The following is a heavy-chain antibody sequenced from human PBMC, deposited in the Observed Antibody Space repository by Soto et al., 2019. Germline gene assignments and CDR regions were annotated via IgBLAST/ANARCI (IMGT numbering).Heavy chain of an antibody. D-gene: IGHD6-19*01. Sequence: PGGSLRLSCAASGFTFSSYAMSWVRQAPGKGLEWVSAISGSGGSTYYADSVKGRFTISRDNSKNTLYLQMNSLRAEGTAVYYCARNPGIAVAGNNPPNPIDYWGQGTLVTVSS. CDR1: GFTFSSYA. J-gene: IGHJ4*02. CDR3: ARNPGIAVAGNNPPNPIDY. CDR2: ISGSGGST. V-gene: IGHV3-23*01.